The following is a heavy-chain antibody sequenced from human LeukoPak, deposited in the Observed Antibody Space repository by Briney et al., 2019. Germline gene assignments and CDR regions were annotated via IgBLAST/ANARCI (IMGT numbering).Heavy chain of an antibody. CDR3: ALGTTAGFDY. V-gene: IGHV3-23*01. J-gene: IGHJ4*02. CDR2: ISGSGGST. Sequence: PGGSLSLSCAPSGFTFSSYAMSWVRQAPGKGLEWVSAISGSGGSTYYADSVKVRFPISRDNSKNTLYLQMNSLRAEETAVYYCALGTTAGFDYWGQGALVTVSS. CDR1: GFTFSSYA. D-gene: IGHD1-7*01.